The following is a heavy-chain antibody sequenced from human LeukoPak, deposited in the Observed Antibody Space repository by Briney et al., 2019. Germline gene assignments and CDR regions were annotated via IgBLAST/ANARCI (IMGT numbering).Heavy chain of an antibody. Sequence: SQTLSLTCTVSGGSISSGDYYWSWIRQPPGKGLEWIGYIYYSGSTYYNPSLKSRVTISVDTSKNQFCLKLSSVTAADTAVYYCARVPRDWALYAFDIWGQGTMVTVSS. D-gene: IGHD3/OR15-3a*01. V-gene: IGHV4-30-4*01. CDR2: IYYSGST. CDR3: ARVPRDWALYAFDI. J-gene: IGHJ3*02. CDR1: GGSISSGDYY.